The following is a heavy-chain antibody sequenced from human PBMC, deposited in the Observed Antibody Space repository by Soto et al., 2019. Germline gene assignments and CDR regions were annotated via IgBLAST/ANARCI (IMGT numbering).Heavy chain of an antibody. CDR3: GKCSSGLRDYFES. J-gene: IGHJ4*02. CDR2: TSYDGLNT. CDR1: GFTLSSFA. D-gene: IGHD3-10*02. Sequence: GGSLRLSCAASGFTLSSFAMHWVRQAPGKGLEWVATTSYDGLNTFYGESVRGRFSISRDTSKNKLFLQMDSLKPEDTAVYFCGKCSSGLRDYFESWGRGTLVKVSS. V-gene: IGHV3-30-3*02.